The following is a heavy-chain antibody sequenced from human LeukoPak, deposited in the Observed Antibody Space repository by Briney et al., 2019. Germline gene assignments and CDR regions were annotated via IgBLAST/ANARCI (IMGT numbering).Heavy chain of an antibody. CDR2: MNPNSGNT. D-gene: IGHD3-22*01. CDR3: ARDDRVSDFDY. Sequence: ASVKVSCKASGGTFSSYAINWVRQATGQGLEWMGWMNPNSGNTGYAQKFQGRVTMTRNTSISTAYMELSSLRSEDTAVYYCARDDRVSDFDYWGQGTLVTVSS. V-gene: IGHV1-8*02. CDR1: GGTFSSYA. J-gene: IGHJ4*02.